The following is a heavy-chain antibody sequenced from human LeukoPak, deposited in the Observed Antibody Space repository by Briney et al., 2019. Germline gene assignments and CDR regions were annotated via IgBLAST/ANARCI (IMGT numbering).Heavy chain of an antibody. Sequence: GGSLRLSCAASGFTFSSYAMSWVRQAPGKGLEWVSAISGSGGSTYYADSVKGRFTISRDNSKNTLYLQMNSLRAEDTAVYYCAKDRGDGYNGGTLDYWGQGTLVTVSS. CDR3: AKDRGDGYNGGTLDY. J-gene: IGHJ4*02. V-gene: IGHV3-23*01. CDR2: ISGSGGST. CDR1: GFTFSSYA. D-gene: IGHD5-24*01.